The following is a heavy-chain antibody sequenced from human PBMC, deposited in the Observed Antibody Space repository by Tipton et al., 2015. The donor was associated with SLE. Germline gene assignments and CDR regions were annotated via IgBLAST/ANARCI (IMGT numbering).Heavy chain of an antibody. CDR2: IYYSGSA. Sequence: TLSLTCTVSGGSISSYYWSWIRQPPGKGLEWIGYIYYSGSANYNPSLKSRVTISVDTSQNQFSLNLSSVTAADPAVYYCAREATGDTSYWYGMDLWGQGTTVTVSS. J-gene: IGHJ6*02. CDR1: GGSISSYY. D-gene: IGHD7-27*01. CDR3: AREATGDTSYWYGMDL. V-gene: IGHV4-59*01.